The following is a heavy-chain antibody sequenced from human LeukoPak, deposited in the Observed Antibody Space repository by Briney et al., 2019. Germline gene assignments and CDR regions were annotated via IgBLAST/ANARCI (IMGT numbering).Heavy chain of an antibody. CDR1: KFTFSSYW. J-gene: IGHJ5*02. V-gene: IGHV3-7*01. D-gene: IGHD6-19*01. Sequence: GGSLRLSCAASKFTFSSYWVSWVRQAPGKGLEWVANIKQDGSVQFYMDSLKGRFSVSRDNAKNSLYLQMNGLRVEDTAVYYCTRLQIAVAGPNWFDPWGQGTLVTVSS. CDR2: IKQDGSVQ. CDR3: TRLQIAVAGPNWFDP.